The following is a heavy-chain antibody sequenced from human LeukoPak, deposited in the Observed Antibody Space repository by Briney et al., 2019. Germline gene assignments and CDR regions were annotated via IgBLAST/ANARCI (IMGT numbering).Heavy chain of an antibody. D-gene: IGHD1-26*01. CDR3: AHSVIVGSTLGYFDY. J-gene: IGHJ4*02. V-gene: IGHV2-5*01. CDR1: GFSLSTSGVG. CDR2: IYSNDDK. Sequence: SGPTLVNPTQTLTLTCTFSGFSLSTSGVGVGWIRQPPGKALEWLALIYSNDDKRYSPSLKTRLTITKDTSKNQVVLTMTNMDAVDTATYSCAHSVIVGSTLGYFDYWGQGTLVTVSS.